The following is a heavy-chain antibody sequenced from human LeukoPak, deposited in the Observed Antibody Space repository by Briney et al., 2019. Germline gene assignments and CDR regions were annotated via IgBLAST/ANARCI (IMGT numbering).Heavy chain of an antibody. V-gene: IGHV3-30*18. CDR3: AKLSAGGYFDY. CDR1: GFTFSSYG. CDR2: ISYDGSNK. J-gene: IGHJ4*02. D-gene: IGHD3-10*01. Sequence: GGSLRLSCAASGFTFSSYGMHWVRQAPGKGLEWVAVISYDGSNKYYADSVKGRFTISRDNSKNTLYLQMNSLRAEDTAVYYCAKLSAGGYFDYWGQGTLVTVSS.